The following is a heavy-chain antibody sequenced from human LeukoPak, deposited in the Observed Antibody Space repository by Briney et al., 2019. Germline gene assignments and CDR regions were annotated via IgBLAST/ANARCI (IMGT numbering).Heavy chain of an antibody. Sequence: SCKASGGTFSSYAMSWVRQAPGKGLEWVSDISTSGGSTNYADSAKGRFTISRDNSKNTLYMQMNSLRAEDTAVYYCAKALGAVAGTLDYWGQGTLVTVSS. D-gene: IGHD6-19*01. CDR2: ISTSGGST. J-gene: IGHJ4*02. CDR1: GGTFSSYA. CDR3: AKALGAVAGTLDY. V-gene: IGHV3-23*01.